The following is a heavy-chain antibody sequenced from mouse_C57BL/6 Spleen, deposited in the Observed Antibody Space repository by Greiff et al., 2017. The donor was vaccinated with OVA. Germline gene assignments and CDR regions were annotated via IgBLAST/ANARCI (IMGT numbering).Heavy chain of an antibody. CDR2: IRSKSNNYAT. Sequence: GGGLVQPKGSLKLSCAASGFSFNTYAMNWVRQAPGKGLEWVARIRSKSNNYATYYADSVKDRFTISRDDSESMLYLQMNNLKTEDTAMYYCVRQRGWGYFDVWGTGTTVTVSS. CDR3: VRQRGWGYFDV. D-gene: IGHD3-2*02. V-gene: IGHV10-1*01. J-gene: IGHJ1*03. CDR1: GFSFNTYA.